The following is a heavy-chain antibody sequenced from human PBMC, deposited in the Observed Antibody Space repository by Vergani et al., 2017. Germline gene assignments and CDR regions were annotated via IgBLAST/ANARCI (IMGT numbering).Heavy chain of an antibody. CDR2: IYTSGST. V-gene: IGHV4-4*07. CDR3: ARETKSSGYDGGYYYGMDV. D-gene: IGHD5-12*01. CDR1: GGSISSYY. J-gene: IGHJ6*02. Sequence: QVQLQESGPGLVKPSETLSLTCTVSGGSISSYYWSWIRQPAGKGLEWIGRIYTSGSTNYNPSLKSRVTMSVDTSKNQFSLKLSSVTAADTAVYYCARETKSSGYDGGYYYGMDVWGQGTTVTVSS.